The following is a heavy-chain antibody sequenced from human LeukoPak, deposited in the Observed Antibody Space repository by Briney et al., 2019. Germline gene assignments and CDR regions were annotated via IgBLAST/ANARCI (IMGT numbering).Heavy chain of an antibody. CDR3: ASRYCSGGSCYLDY. CDR1: GFTFTDYA. D-gene: IGHD2-15*01. J-gene: IGHJ4*02. V-gene: IGHV3-11*01. CDR2: ISGSGTTI. Sequence: GGSLRLSCAASGFTFTDYAMNWVRQAPGKGLEWVSYISGSGTTIYYADSVKGRFTISRDNTKNSLNLQMNSLRAGDSAVYYCASRYCSGGSCYLDYWGQGTLVTVSS.